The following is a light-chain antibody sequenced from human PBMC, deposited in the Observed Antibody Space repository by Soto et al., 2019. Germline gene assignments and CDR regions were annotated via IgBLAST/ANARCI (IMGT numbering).Light chain of an antibody. J-gene: IGKJ4*01. CDR3: QQRSNLLT. V-gene: IGKV3-11*01. CDR1: QSVSSY. Sequence: EIVLTQSPATLSLSPGERATISCRASQSVSSYLAWYQQKPGQAPRLLIYDASNRATGIPARFSGSGSGTDFTLTISSLEPEDFAAYYCQQRSNLLTFGGGTKVDIK. CDR2: DAS.